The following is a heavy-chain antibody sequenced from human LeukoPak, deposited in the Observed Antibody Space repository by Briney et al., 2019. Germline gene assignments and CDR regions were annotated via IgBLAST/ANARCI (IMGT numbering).Heavy chain of an antibody. CDR3: ARDGWFAESRYIDL. Sequence: SETLSLTCTVSGGSISSSSYWGWIRQPPGKGLEWIGSIFYSGSTYYNPSLKSRVTISIDTSKNQFSLKLTSVTAADTAVYYCARDGWFAESRYIDLWGRGTLVTVSS. V-gene: IGHV4-39*07. D-gene: IGHD3-10*01. CDR2: IFYSGST. J-gene: IGHJ2*01. CDR1: GGSISSSSY.